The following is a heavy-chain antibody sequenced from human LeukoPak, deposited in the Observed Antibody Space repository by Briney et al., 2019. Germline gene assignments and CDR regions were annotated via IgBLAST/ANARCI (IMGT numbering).Heavy chain of an antibody. Sequence: SETLSLTCTVSGGSISSSSYYWGWIRQPPGKGLEWIGSIYYSGSTYYNPSLKSRVTISVDTSKNQFSLKLSSVTAADTAVYYCARALGGGDWLFDYWGQGTLVTVSS. D-gene: IGHD2-21*02. CDR1: GGSISSSSYY. CDR3: ARALGGGDWLFDY. V-gene: IGHV4-39*07. J-gene: IGHJ4*02. CDR2: IYYSGST.